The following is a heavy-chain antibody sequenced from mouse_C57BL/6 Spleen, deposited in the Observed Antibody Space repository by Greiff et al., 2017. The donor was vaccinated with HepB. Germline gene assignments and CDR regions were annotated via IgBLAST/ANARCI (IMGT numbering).Heavy chain of an antibody. V-gene: IGHV1-11*01. Sequence: VQLQQSGAELVSPGASVTLSCKASGYTFTDYIMNWVKKRPGQGLEWIGRIHPVSGETNYNQKFKGKATFTVDRSSSTVYMMLNSLTSEDTAVYYCGREDYAGCFDYWGQGTTLTVSS. CDR1: GYTFTDYI. J-gene: IGHJ2*01. D-gene: IGHD2-4*01. CDR2: IHPVSGET. CDR3: GREDYAGCFDY.